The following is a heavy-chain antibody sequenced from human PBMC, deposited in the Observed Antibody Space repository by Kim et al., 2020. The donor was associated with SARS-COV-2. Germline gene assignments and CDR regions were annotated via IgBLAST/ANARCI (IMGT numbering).Heavy chain of an antibody. Sequence: GGSLRLSCAASGFTFDDYAMHWVRQAPGKGLEWVSGISWNSGSIGYADSVKGRFTISRDNAKNSLYLQMNSLRAEDTALYYCAKDKKGTSAAGLFDYWGQGTLVTVSS. CDR1: GFTFDDYA. J-gene: IGHJ4*02. CDR2: ISWNSGSI. CDR3: AKDKKGTSAAGLFDY. V-gene: IGHV3-9*01. D-gene: IGHD6-13*01.